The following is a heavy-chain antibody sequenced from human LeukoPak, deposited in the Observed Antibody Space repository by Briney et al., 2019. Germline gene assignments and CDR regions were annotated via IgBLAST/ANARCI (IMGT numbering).Heavy chain of an antibody. J-gene: IGHJ5*02. D-gene: IGHD4/OR15-4a*01. CDR3: VRSTMVNTATGWFDP. CDR1: GGSISSYY. Sequence: SETLSLTCTVSGGSISSYYWSWIRQPPGKGLEWIGYIYNSGSTNYNPSLRSRVTMSLDTSKNQISLKLSSVTAADTAMYYCVRSTMVNTATGWFDPWGQGTLVTVSS. CDR2: IYNSGST. V-gene: IGHV4-59*12.